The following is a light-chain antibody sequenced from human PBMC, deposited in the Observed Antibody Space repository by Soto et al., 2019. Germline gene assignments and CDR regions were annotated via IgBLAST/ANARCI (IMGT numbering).Light chain of an antibody. CDR1: QGVYTD. CDR2: AAS. J-gene: IGKJ1*01. V-gene: IGKV1-17*01. CDR3: LQHFSHPWT. Sequence: DIQMTQSPSSLSASVGDRVTFICRASQGVYTDLVWYQQKPGKAPKRLIFAASDLRSGVPSRFSGSGSGTEFTLTIRSLQPEDSATYYCLQHFSHPWTFGQGTKVDIK.